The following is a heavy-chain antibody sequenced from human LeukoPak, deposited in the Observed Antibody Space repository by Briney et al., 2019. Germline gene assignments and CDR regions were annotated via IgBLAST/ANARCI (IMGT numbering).Heavy chain of an antibody. D-gene: IGHD3-22*01. V-gene: IGHV4-59*01. J-gene: IGHJ4*02. CDR1: GGSISSYY. CDR2: IYYSGST. Sequence: PSEXLSLTCTVSGGSISSYYWSWIRQPPGKGLEWIGYIYYSGSTNYNPSLTSRVTISVDTSKNQFSLKLSSVTAADTAVYYCAISNGYYYLDYWGQGTLVTVSS. CDR3: AISNGYYYLDY.